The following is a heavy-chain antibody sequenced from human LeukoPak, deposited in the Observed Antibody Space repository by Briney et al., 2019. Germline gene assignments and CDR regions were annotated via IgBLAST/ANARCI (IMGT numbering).Heavy chain of an antibody. CDR3: TTEIEYKEWYFDY. D-gene: IGHD6-6*01. V-gene: IGHV3-15*01. CDR1: GFTFSNAW. CDR2: IKSKTDGGTT. J-gene: IGHJ4*02. Sequence: GGSLRLSCAASGFTFSNAWMSWVRQAPGKELEWVGRIKSKTDGGTTDYAAPVKGRFTISRDDSKNTLYLQMNSLKTEDTAVYYCTTEIEYKEWYFDYWGQGTLVTVSS.